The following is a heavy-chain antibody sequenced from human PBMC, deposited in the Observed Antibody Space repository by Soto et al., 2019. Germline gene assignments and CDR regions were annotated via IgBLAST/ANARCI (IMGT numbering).Heavy chain of an antibody. CDR2: IYYSGST. Sequence: QVQLQESGPGLVKPSQTLSLTCTVSGGSISSGGYHWSWIRQHPGKGLEWIGYIYYSGSTYYNPSLTSRVTLSEDTSKNQFSLKLSSVTAADTAVYYCARDPTPWGQGTLVTVSS. CDR1: GGSISSGGYH. J-gene: IGHJ5*02. CDR3: ARDPTP. V-gene: IGHV4-31*03.